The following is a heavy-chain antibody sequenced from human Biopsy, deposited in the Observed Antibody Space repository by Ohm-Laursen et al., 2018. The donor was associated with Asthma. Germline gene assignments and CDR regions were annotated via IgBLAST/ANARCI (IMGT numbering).Heavy chain of an antibody. J-gene: IGHJ3*01. D-gene: IGHD3-9*01. CDR1: GYTFIHFA. CDR2: INAGDGNT. V-gene: IGHV1-3*01. CDR3: ARTYYDFLTGQVNDAFAL. Sequence: AASVKVSCNASGYTFIHFAIHWVRQAPGQRLEWMGWINAGDGNTKYSQKFQGRVTITRDTSASTAYMDLRSLRSGDTAMYYCARTYYDFLTGQVNDAFALWGQGTMVTVSS.